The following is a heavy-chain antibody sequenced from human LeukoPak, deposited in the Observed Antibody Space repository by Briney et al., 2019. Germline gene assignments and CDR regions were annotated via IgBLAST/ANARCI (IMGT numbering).Heavy chain of an antibody. Sequence: ASVKVSCKASGYTFTNFVISWVRQAPGQGLEWMGWINPNSGGTNYAQKFQGWVTMTRDTSISTAYMELSRLRSDDTAVYYCARARRVSPYYFDYWGQGTLVTVSS. V-gene: IGHV1-2*04. D-gene: IGHD2-8*01. CDR1: GYTFTNFV. CDR3: ARARRVSPYYFDY. J-gene: IGHJ4*02. CDR2: INPNSGGT.